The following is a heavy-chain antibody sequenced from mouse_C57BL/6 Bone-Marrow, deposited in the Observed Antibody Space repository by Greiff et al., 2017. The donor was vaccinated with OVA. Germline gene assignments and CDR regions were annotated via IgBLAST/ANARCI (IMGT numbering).Heavy chain of an antibody. Sequence: VMLVESGAELVRPGTSVKVSCKASGYAFTNYLIEWVKQRPGQGLEWIGVINPGSGGTNYNEKFKGKATLTADKSSSTAYMQLSSLTSEDSAVYFCARLGNYAMDYWGQGTSVTVSS. V-gene: IGHV1-54*01. CDR3: ARLGNYAMDY. CDR2: INPGSGGT. CDR1: GYAFTNYL. J-gene: IGHJ4*01.